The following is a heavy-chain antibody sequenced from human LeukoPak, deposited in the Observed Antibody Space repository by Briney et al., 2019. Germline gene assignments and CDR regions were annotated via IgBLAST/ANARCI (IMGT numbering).Heavy chain of an antibody. D-gene: IGHD3-22*01. CDR2: IYYSGST. J-gene: IGHJ4*02. CDR1: GYSISSGYY. CDR3: ARGLIQLGAYYYDSSGYANYFDY. V-gene: IGHV4-38-2*01. Sequence: PSETLSLTCAVSGYSISSGYYWGWIRQPPGKGLEWIGSIYYSGSTYYNPSLKSRVTISVDTSKNQFSLKLSSVTAADTAVYYCARGLIQLGAYYYDSSGYANYFDYWGQGTLVTVSS.